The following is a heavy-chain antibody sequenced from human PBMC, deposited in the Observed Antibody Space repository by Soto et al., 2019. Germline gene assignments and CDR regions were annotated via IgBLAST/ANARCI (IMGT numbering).Heavy chain of an antibody. CDR3: ARHLGYFDWLLSSFNFDY. J-gene: IGHJ4*02. CDR1: GGSISISSYY. Sequence: PSETLSLTCTVSGGSISISSYYWGWILHPPGKGLEWIGSIYYSGSTYYNPSLKSRVTISVDTSKNQFSLKLSSVTSADTAVYYCARHLGYFDWLLSSFNFDYWGQGTLVTVSS. V-gene: IGHV4-39*01. CDR2: IYYSGST. D-gene: IGHD3-9*01.